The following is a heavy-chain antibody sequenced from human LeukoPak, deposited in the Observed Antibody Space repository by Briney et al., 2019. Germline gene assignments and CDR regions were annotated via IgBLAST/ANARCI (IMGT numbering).Heavy chain of an antibody. Sequence: GGSLRLSCAASGFTFSSYAMSWVRQAPGKGLEWVSAISGSGGSTYYADSVKGRFTISRDNSKNTLYLQMNSLRAEDTAVYYCARDRKGYCSGGSCYFNWFDPWGQGTLVTVSS. CDR2: ISGSGGST. V-gene: IGHV3-23*01. CDR1: GFTFSSYA. D-gene: IGHD2-15*01. J-gene: IGHJ5*02. CDR3: ARDRKGYCSGGSCYFNWFDP.